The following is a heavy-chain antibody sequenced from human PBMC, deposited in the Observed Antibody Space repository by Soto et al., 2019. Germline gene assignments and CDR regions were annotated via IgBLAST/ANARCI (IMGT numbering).Heavy chain of an antibody. CDR3: ARHKEGYCSGGSCLLWFDP. D-gene: IGHD2-15*01. CDR2: IYYSGST. J-gene: IGHJ5*02. V-gene: IGHV4-39*01. Sequence: SETLSLTCTVSGDSISSTSHYWGWIRQPPGKGLEWIGSIYYSGSTYYNPSLKSRVAISVDTSKNQFSLKLSSVTAADTTVYYCARHKEGYCSGGSCLLWFDPWGQGTLVTVSS. CDR1: GDSISSTSHY.